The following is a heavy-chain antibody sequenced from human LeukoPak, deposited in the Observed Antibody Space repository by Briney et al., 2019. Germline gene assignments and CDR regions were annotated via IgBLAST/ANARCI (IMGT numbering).Heavy chain of an antibody. J-gene: IGHJ4*02. CDR3: ARGTYYYDSSGFDY. Sequence: GGSLRLSCAASGFTFSSYAMSWVRQAPGKGLEWVSAISGSGGSTYYADSVKGRFTISRDNSKNTLYLQMNSLRAEDTAVYYCARGTYYYDSSGFDYWGQGTLVTVSS. D-gene: IGHD3-22*01. CDR2: ISGSGGST. CDR1: GFTFSSYA. V-gene: IGHV3-23*01.